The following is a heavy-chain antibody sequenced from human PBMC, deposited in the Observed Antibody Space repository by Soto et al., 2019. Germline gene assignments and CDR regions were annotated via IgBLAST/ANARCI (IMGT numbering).Heavy chain of an antibody. CDR2: IKSKTDGGTT. V-gene: IGHV3-15*01. CDR3: TIYRVSQIGVWGEAVAGDAFDI. Sequence: GGSLRLSCAASGFTFSNAWMSWVRQAPGKGLEWVGRIKSKTDGGTTDYAAPVKGRFTISRDDSKNTLYLQMNSLKTEDTAVYYCTIYRVSQIGVWGEAVAGDAFDIWGQGTMVTVSS. D-gene: IGHD6-19*01. CDR1: GFTFSNAW. J-gene: IGHJ3*02.